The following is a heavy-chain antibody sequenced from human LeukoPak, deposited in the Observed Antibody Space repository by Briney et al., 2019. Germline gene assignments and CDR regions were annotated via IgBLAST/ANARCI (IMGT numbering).Heavy chain of an antibody. J-gene: IGHJ4*02. CDR2: IYTSGST. V-gene: IGHV4-4*07. Sequence: KSSETLSLTCTVSGGSISSYYWSWIRQPAGKGLEWIGRIYTSGSTGYNPSLKSRVTMSVDTSKNQLSLKLSSVTAADTAVYYCARVDLRAAYFDYWGQGTLVTVSS. CDR3: ARVDLRAAYFDY. D-gene: IGHD2-15*01. CDR1: GGSISSYY.